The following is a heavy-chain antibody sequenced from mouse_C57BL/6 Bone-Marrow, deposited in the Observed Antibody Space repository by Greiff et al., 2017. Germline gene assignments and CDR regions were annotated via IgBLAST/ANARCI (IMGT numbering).Heavy chain of an antibody. CDR3: ARGSYRGFAY. CDR1: GFTFSSYA. D-gene: IGHD2-10*01. J-gene: IGHJ3*01. V-gene: IGHV5-4*03. CDR2: ISDGGSYT. Sequence: DVMLVESGGGLVKPGGSLKLSCAASGFTFSSYAMSWVRQTPEKRLEWVATISDGGSYTYYPDNVKGRFTISRDNAKNNLYLQMSHLKSEDTAMYYCARGSYRGFAYWGQGTLVTVSA.